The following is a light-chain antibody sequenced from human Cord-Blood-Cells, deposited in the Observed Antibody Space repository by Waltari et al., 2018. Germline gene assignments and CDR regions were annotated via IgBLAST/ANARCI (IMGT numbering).Light chain of an antibody. J-gene: IGKJ1*01. CDR1: QSISSW. V-gene: IGKV1-5*01. CDR2: DAS. Sequence: SPSTLSASVGDRVTITCRASQSISSWLAWYQQKPGKAPKLLIYDASSLESGVPSRFSGSGSGTDFTLTISSLQPDDFATYYCQQYNSYWTFGQGTKVEIK. CDR3: QQYNSYWT.